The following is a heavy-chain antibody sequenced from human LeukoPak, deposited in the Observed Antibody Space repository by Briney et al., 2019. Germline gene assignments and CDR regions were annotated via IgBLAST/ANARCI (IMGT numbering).Heavy chain of an antibody. J-gene: IGHJ4*02. D-gene: IGHD6-19*01. CDR1: GFTFSNAW. CDR2: ISSGSNYI. Sequence: GGSLRLSCAASGFTFSNAWMSWVRQAPGKGLEWVSSISSGSNYIYYADSVKGRFTISRDNAENSLFLQMDSLRAEDTAVYYCAKSSGWYNSLPFDHWGQGILVTVSS. CDR3: AKSSGWYNSLPFDH. V-gene: IGHV3-21*01.